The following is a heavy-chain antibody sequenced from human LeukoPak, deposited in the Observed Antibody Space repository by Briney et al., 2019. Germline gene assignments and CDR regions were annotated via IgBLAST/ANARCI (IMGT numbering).Heavy chain of an antibody. Sequence: GASVKVSCKASGGTFSSYAISWVRQAPGQGLEWMGGIIPIFGTANYAQKFQGRVTITADESTSTAYMELSSLRSEDTAVYYCARVGVICSGGSCYHLFDYWGQGTLVTVSS. V-gene: IGHV1-69*01. J-gene: IGHJ4*02. CDR2: IIPIFGTA. CDR3: ARVGVICSGGSCYHLFDY. D-gene: IGHD2-15*01. CDR1: GGTFSSYA.